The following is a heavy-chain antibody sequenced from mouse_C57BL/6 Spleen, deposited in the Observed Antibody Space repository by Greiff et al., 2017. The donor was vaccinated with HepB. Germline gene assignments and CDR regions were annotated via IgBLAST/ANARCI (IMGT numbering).Heavy chain of an antibody. V-gene: IGHV5-12*01. CDR2: ISNGGGST. CDR1: GFTFSDYY. D-gene: IGHD2-4*01. J-gene: IGHJ4*01. Sequence: EVKLVESGGGLVQPGGSLKLSCAASGFTFSDYYMYWVRQTPEKRLEWVAYISNGGGSTYYPDTVKGRFTISRDNAKNTLYLQMSRLKSEDTAMYYCARRGDYDDALYYYAMDYWGQGTSVTVSS. CDR3: ARRGDYDDALYYYAMDY.